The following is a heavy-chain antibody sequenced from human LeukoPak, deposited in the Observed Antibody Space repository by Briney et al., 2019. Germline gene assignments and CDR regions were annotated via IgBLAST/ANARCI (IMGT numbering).Heavy chain of an antibody. V-gene: IGHV3-48*03. Sequence: GGSLRLSCAASGSTFSSYEMNWVRQAPGKGLEWVSYISSSGSTIYYADSVKGRFTISRDNAKNSLYLQMNSLRAEDTAVYYCATFGGWYTDDYWGQGTLVTVSS. CDR2: ISSSGSTI. D-gene: IGHD6-19*01. CDR3: ATFGGWYTDDY. J-gene: IGHJ4*02. CDR1: GSTFSSYE.